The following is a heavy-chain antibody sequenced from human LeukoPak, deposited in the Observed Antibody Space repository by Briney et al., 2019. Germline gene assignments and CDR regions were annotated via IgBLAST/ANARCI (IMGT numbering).Heavy chain of an antibody. D-gene: IGHD4-17*01. CDR3: ARALPLPYGDYQNGDAFDI. V-gene: IGHV4-34*01. CDR2: INHSGST. J-gene: IGHJ3*02. Sequence: PSETLSLTCTVSGGSISSYYWSWIRQPPGKGLEWIGEINHSGSTNYNPSLKSRVTISVDTSKNQFSLKLSSVTAADTAVYYCARALPLPYGDYQNGDAFDIWGQGTMVTVSS. CDR1: GGSISSYY.